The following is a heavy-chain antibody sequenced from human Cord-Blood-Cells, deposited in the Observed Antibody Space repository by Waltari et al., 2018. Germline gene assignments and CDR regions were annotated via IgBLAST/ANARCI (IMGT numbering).Heavy chain of an antibody. CDR3: ARTVVVPAAIQAFDI. J-gene: IGHJ3*02. CDR1: GFTVSSNY. Sequence: EVQLVESGGGLIQPGGSLGLSCAASGFTVSSNYLSWVRQAPGKGLEWVSVIYSGGSTYYADSVKGRFTISRDNSKNTLYLQMNSLRAEDTAVYYCARTVVVPAAIQAFDIWGQGTMVTVSS. D-gene: IGHD2-2*02. CDR2: IYSGGST. V-gene: IGHV3-53*01.